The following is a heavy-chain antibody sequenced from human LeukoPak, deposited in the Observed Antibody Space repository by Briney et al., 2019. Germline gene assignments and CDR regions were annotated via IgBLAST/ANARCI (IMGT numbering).Heavy chain of an antibody. Sequence: ASVKLSCKTSGYTFTNYYMHWVRQAPGQGLEWMGIINPSGGSTTYAQKLQGRLTMTSDTSTSTVYMELSSLRSEDTAVYYCARSSAYYNEADIWGQGAMVTVSS. CDR1: GYTFTNYY. CDR3: ARSSAYYNEADI. J-gene: IGHJ3*02. CDR2: INPSGGST. V-gene: IGHV1-46*04. D-gene: IGHD3-9*01.